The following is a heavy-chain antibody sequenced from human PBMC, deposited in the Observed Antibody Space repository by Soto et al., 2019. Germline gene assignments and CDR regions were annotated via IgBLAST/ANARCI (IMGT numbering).Heavy chain of an antibody. D-gene: IGHD3-3*01. Sequence: GGSLRLSCETSGFDFSNYVFHWVRQPPGRGMEWLALMSFDGSAHSYADSVKGRFTISRDNSKSTLYLEIDSLRPEDTAMYYCRKGMYITTFTHVDDWGQGTPVTVSS. CDR2: MSFDGSAH. J-gene: IGHJ4*02. V-gene: IGHV3-30-3*02. CDR1: GFDFSNYV. CDR3: RKGMYITTFTHVDD.